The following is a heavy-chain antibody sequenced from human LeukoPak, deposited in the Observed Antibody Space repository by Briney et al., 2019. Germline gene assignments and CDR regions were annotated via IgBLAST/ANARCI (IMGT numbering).Heavy chain of an antibody. D-gene: IGHD2-2*01. V-gene: IGHV3-21*01. CDR2: ISSSSSYI. J-gene: IGHJ6*03. Sequence: GGSLRLSCAASGFTFSSYSMNWVRQAPGKGLEWVSSISSSSSYIYYADSVKGRFTISRDNAKNSLYLQMNSLRAEDTAVYYCARGFGTAYCSSTSCRDYYMDVWGKGTTVTISS. CDR1: GFTFSSYS. CDR3: ARGFGTAYCSSTSCRDYYMDV.